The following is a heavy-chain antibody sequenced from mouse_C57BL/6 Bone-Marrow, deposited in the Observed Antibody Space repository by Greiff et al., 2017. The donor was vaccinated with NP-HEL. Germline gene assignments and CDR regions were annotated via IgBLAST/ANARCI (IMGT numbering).Heavy chain of an antibody. J-gene: IGHJ4*01. D-gene: IGHD4-1*02. CDR3: ARYNWDCAMEY. CDR1: GYTFTSYW. V-gene: IGHV1-55*01. CDR2: IYPGSGST. Sequence: QVQLQQPGAELVKPGASVKMSCKASGYTFTSYWITWVKPRPGQGLEWIGDIYPGSGSTNYNEKFKSKATLTVDTSSITAYMQLSSLTSEDSAVYYCARYNWDCAMEYWGQGTSVTVAS.